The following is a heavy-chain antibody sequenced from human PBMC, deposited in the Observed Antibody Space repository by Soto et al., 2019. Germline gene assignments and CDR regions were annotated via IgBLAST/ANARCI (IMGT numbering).Heavy chain of an antibody. D-gene: IGHD3-9*01. CDR2: ITGSSSYI. Sequence: DVQLVESGGGLVKPGGSLRLSCAASGFIFSSHNMNWVRQAPGKGLEWVSSITGSSSYIFYADSVKGRFTISRDNAKNTVYLQVNSLRAEDTGVYYCARLVASETGYSMDVWGQGTTVTVSS. CDR3: ARLVASETGYSMDV. CDR1: GFIFSSHN. V-gene: IGHV3-21*06. J-gene: IGHJ6*02.